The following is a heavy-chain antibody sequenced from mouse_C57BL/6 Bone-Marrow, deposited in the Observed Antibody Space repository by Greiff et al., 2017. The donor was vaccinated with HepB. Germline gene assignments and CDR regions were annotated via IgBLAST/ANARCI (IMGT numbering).Heavy chain of an antibody. CDR1: GYTFSSYW. Sequence: VQGVESGDEVMKPGASVKISCKATGYTFSSYWIEWIKQRPGHGLEWIGEILPGSGSTNYNEKFKGKATLTTETSSNTAYMELSRLTSEDSAVYYCARGYYGNWFAYWGQGTLVTFSA. CDR3: ARGYYGNWFAY. J-gene: IGHJ3*01. D-gene: IGHD1-1*01. CDR2: ILPGSGST. V-gene: IGHV1-9*01.